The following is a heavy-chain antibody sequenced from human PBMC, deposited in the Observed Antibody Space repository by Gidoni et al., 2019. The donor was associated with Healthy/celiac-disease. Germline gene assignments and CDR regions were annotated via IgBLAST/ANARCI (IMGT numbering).Heavy chain of an antibody. D-gene: IGHD6-13*01. CDR2: IRSKANSYAT. V-gene: IGHV3-73*02. Sequence: EVQLVESGGGLVQPGGSLKLSCSASGFTFSGSAMHWVRQASGKGLEWVGRIRSKANSYATAYAASVKGRFTISRDDSKNTAYLQMNSLKTEDTAVYYCTTSGYSSSWYSSPWGQGTLVTVSS. CDR3: TTSGYSSSWYSSP. CDR1: GFTFSGSA. J-gene: IGHJ5*02.